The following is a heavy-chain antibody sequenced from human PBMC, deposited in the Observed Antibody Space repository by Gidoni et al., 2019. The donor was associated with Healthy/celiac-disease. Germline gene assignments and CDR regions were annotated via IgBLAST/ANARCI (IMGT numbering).Heavy chain of an antibody. CDR2: IGGSGGST. CDR1: GFTFSSYA. D-gene: IGHD1-26*01. J-gene: IGHJ3*02. V-gene: IGHV3-23*01. CDR3: AKVPVGHDAFDI. Sequence: EVQLLEAGGGLVQPGGSLRLSCAASGFTFSSYAMSWVRQAPGKGLEWVSAIGGSGGSTYYADSVKGRFTISRDNSKNTLYLQMNSLRAEDTAVYYCAKVPVGHDAFDIWGQGTMVTVSS.